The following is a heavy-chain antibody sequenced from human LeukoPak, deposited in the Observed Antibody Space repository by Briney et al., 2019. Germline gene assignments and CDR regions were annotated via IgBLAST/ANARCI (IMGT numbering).Heavy chain of an antibody. CDR1: GFTFDTYA. V-gene: IGHV3-21*05. J-gene: IGHJ4*02. Sequence: AGGSLRLSCAASGFTFDTYAMTWVRQAPGKGLEWVANISSSSSYIYYVDSVKGRFTISRDNAKNSLYLQMNSLRAEDTAVYYCARDFGYCSGGSCLAYWGQGTLVTVSS. CDR2: ISSSSSYI. CDR3: ARDFGYCSGGSCLAY. D-gene: IGHD2-15*01.